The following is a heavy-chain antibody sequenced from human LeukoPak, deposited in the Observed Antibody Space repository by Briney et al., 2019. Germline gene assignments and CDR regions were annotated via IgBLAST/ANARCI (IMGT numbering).Heavy chain of an antibody. D-gene: IGHD6-19*01. CDR2: IYYSGST. CDR3: ARQWHALNWFDP. J-gene: IGHJ5*02. V-gene: IGHV4-59*01. Sequence: SETLSLTCTVSGGSISSYYWSWIRQPPGKGLEWIGYIYYSGSTNYNSSLKSRVTISVDTSKNQFSLKLSSVTAADTAVYYCARQWHALNWFDPWGQGTLVTVSS. CDR1: GGSISSYY.